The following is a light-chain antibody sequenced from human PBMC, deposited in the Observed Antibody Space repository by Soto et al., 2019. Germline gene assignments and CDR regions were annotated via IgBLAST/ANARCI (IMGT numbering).Light chain of an antibody. CDR3: QQRSNWPPFT. V-gene: IGKV3-15*01. J-gene: IGKJ5*01. CDR1: QSVSSN. Sequence: EIVMTQSPATLSVSPGERATLSCRASQSVSSNLAWYQQKPGQAPRLLIYGASTRATGMPARFSGSGSGTEFTLTISSLEPEDFAVYYCQQRSNWPPFTFGQGTRLEIK. CDR2: GAS.